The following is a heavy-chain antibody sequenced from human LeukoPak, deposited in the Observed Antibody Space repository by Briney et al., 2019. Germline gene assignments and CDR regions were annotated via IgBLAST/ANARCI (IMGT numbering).Heavy chain of an antibody. V-gene: IGHV3-9*01. CDR3: AKDVTARRTYNFDY. CDR2: ISWNGGSM. D-gene: IGHD6-6*01. CDR1: GFTFDDYA. Sequence: GRSLRLSCAASGFTFDDYAMHWVRQAPGKGLEWVSGISWNGGSMVYADSVKGRFTISRDNAKNSLYLQMNSLRAEDTALYYCAKDVTARRTYNFDYWGQGTLVTVSS. J-gene: IGHJ4*02.